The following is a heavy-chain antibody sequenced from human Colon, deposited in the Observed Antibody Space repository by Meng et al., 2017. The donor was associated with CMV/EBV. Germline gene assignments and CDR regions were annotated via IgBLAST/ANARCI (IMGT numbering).Heavy chain of an antibody. CDR1: GFTFSTYD. CDR3: ARARSPTHFDY. V-gene: IGHV3-13*01. Sequence: GESLKISCTATGFTFSTYDFHWVRQPTGKGLEWVSSIGTVGDTYSIGSVKGRFIISREDAKNSVYLQMNGLRDGDTGLYYCARARSPTHFDYWGQGALVTVSS. J-gene: IGHJ4*02. CDR2: IGTVGDT.